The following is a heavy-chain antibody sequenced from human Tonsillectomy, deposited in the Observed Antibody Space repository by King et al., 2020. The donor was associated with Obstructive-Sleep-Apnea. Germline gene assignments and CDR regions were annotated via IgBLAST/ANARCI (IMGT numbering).Heavy chain of an antibody. CDR3: ASGMEITHAFHI. CDR2: IYPCDSDT. D-gene: IGHD5-24*01. J-gene: IGHJ3*02. CDR1: GYSVTTYW. Sequence: VQLVESGTEVKKPGESLKISCKGSGYSVTTYWIGWVRQIPGKGLEWMGIIYPCDSDTRYIPSFQGQVTISAYKSISTAYLKWSSPKASDTAMYYCASGMEITHAFHIWGQGTMVTVSS. V-gene: IGHV5-51*01.